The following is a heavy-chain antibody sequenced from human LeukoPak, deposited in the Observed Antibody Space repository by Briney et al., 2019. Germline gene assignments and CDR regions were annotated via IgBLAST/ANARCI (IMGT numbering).Heavy chain of an antibody. J-gene: IGHJ4*02. CDR2: ISGRAGST. Sequence: GGSLRLSCAASGFTFSSYAMSWVRQAPGKGLEWVSSISGRAGSTYYADSVKGRFTISRDNSKNTLFLQMHSLRAEDTAVYYCAKGGPYSSSPDFDYWGQGTLVTVSS. V-gene: IGHV3-23*01. D-gene: IGHD6-6*01. CDR1: GFTFSSYA. CDR3: AKGGPYSSSPDFDY.